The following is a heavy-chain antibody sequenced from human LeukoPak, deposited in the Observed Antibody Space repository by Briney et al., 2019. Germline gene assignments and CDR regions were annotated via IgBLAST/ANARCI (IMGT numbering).Heavy chain of an antibody. Sequence: GDSLTLSCAGFRRAFRRHWVRLVRQAPAKGLEWVAKISQDGSVTDYMDSVKGRFTISRDNAKNSLYLQMNSLRAEDTAVYYCARSYCSGNSCYSDWYFDLWGRGTLVLVSS. CDR2: ISQDGSVT. D-gene: IGHD2-15*01. J-gene: IGHJ2*01. CDR1: RRAFRRHW. CDR3: ARSYCSGNSCYSDWYFDL. V-gene: IGHV3-7*03.